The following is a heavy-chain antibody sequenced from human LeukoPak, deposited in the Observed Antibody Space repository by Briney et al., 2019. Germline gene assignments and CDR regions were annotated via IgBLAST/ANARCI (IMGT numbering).Heavy chain of an antibody. V-gene: IGHV3-23*01. J-gene: IGHJ2*01. CDR1: GFTLSSFA. D-gene: IGHD4-17*01. Sequence: GGPLRLSCAASGFTLSSFAMSWVRQAPGKGLEWVSAIVGSGASTYYADSVKGRFTISRDNSKNTLHLQMNSLGAEDTAIYHCAKVRVVGDYNWFFDLWGRGTLVTVSS. CDR3: AKVRVVGDYNWFFDL. CDR2: IVGSGAST.